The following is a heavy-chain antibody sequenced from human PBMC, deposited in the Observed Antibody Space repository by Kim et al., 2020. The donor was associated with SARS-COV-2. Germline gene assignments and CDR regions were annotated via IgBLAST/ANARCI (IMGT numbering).Heavy chain of an antibody. J-gene: IGHJ6*01. CDR3: AKSYCSSTSCPRGGMDV. V-gene: IGHV3-9*01. Sequence: GGSLRLSCAASGFTFDDYAMHWVRQAPGKGLEWVSGISWNSGSIGYADSVKGRFTISRDNAKNSLYLQMNSLRAEDTALYYCAKSYCSSTSCPRGGMDV. D-gene: IGHD2-2*01. CDR1: GFTFDDYA. CDR2: ISWNSGSI.